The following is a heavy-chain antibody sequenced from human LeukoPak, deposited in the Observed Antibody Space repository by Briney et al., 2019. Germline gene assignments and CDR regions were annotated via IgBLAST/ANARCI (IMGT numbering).Heavy chain of an antibody. CDR1: GFTFGSYA. J-gene: IGHJ3*02. Sequence: QTGGSLRLSCAASGFTFGSYAMSWVRQAPGKGLEWVSAISGSGGSTYYADSVKGRFTISRDNSKNTLYLQMNSLRAEDTAVYYCAKDQTEDTAMVTSAFDIWGQGTMVTVSS. CDR2: ISGSGGST. CDR3: AKDQTEDTAMVTSAFDI. V-gene: IGHV3-23*01. D-gene: IGHD5-18*01.